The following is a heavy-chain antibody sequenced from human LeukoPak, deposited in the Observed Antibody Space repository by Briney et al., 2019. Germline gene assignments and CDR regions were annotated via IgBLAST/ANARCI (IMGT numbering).Heavy chain of an antibody. J-gene: IGHJ6*03. V-gene: IGHV1-2*02. CDR3: ARGWSGSYYSHYYYYTDV. CDR2: INPNSGGT. CDR1: GYTFTGYY. D-gene: IGHD1-26*01. Sequence: ASVKVSCKASGYTFTGYYMHWVRQAPGQGLERMGWINPNSGGTNYAQKFQGRVTMTRDTSISTAYMELSRLRSDDTAVYYCARGWSGSYYSHYYYYTDVWGKGTTVTVSS.